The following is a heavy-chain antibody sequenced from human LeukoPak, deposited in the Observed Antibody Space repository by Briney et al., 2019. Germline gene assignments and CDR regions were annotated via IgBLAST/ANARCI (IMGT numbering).Heavy chain of an antibody. D-gene: IGHD2-15*01. Sequence: SETLSLTCTVSGGSISSGGYYWSWIRQHPGKGLKWIGYIYYSGSTYYNPSLKSRVTISVDTSKNQFSLKLSSVTAADTAVYYCARDVGGYCSGGSCYTGHWFDPWGQGTLVTVSS. CDR2: IYYSGST. CDR1: GGSISSGGYY. J-gene: IGHJ5*02. CDR3: ARDVGGYCSGGSCYTGHWFDP. V-gene: IGHV4-31*03.